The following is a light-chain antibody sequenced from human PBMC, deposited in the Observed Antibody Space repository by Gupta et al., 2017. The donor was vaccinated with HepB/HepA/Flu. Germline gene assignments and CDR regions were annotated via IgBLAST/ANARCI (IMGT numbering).Light chain of an antibody. V-gene: IGLV1-44*01. CDR1: RSNIGTNT. CDR3: AAWDNSLNGL. Sequence: HSLLTHPPSVSASPGQRVTISCSGSRSNIGTNTVNWYQQLPGTAPKLLIYSNNQRPSGVPDRFSGSKSGTSASLAISGLQSEDEADYYCAAWDNSLNGLFGGGTKLTVL. J-gene: IGLJ3*02. CDR2: SNN.